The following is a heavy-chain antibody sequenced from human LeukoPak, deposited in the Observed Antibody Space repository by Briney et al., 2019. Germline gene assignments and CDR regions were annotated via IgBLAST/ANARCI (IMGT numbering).Heavy chain of an antibody. CDR1: GYTFTGYH. J-gene: IGHJ1*01. V-gene: IGHV1-2*02. Sequence: ASVKVCCKASGYTFTGYHIHWLRQAPGQGLEWMGWINPNSYDTNYAQKFQGRVTMTRHTSIRTAYMDLTRLRSDDTHVYYCARVFQYLNYKRYVEFFQHWGQGTLVTVSS. CDR3: ARVFQYLNYKRYVEFFQH. CDR2: INPNSYDT. D-gene: IGHD1-7*01.